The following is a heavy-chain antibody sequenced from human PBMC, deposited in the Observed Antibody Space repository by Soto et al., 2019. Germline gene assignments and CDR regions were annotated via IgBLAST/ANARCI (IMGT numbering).Heavy chain of an antibody. CDR1: GGSISSSSYY. V-gene: IGHV4-39*01. CDR3: ARLTTWGDAFDI. Sequence: SETLSLTCTVSGGSISSSSYYWGWIRQPPGKGLEWIGSIYYSGSTYYNPSLKSRVTISVDTSKNQFSLKLSSVTAADTAVYYCARLTTWGDAFDIWGQGTMVTVSS. CDR2: IYYSGST. J-gene: IGHJ3*02. D-gene: IGHD1-1*01.